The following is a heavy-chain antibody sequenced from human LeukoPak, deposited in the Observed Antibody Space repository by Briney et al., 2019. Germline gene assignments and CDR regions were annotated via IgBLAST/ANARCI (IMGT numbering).Heavy chain of an antibody. V-gene: IGHV3-7*01. CDR2: IREDGSEK. Sequence: GGSLRLSCAASGFTFSSYAMSWVRQAPGRGLEWVANIREDGSEKYYVDSVKGRFTISRDNAKNSLYLQMNSLRAEDTAVYYCARGGFDIWGQGTMVTVSS. D-gene: IGHD3-10*01. CDR3: ARGGFDI. J-gene: IGHJ3*02. CDR1: GFTFSSYA.